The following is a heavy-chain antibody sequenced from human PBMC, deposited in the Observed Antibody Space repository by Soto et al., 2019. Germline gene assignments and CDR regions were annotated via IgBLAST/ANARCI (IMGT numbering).Heavy chain of an antibody. D-gene: IGHD6-19*01. J-gene: IGHJ4*02. CDR2: IIPIFGTT. CDR1: GVTFSSFP. Sequence: QAQLVQSGAEVKKPGSSVKVSCKASGVTFSSFPIAWVRQAPGQGLEWVGGIIPIFGTTKYAPNFRDRVTIAADESTSTAYMELSSLRFEDTAVYYCAMIDYSSGSDYWGQGTLFTVSS. V-gene: IGHV1-69*01. CDR3: AMIDYSSGSDY.